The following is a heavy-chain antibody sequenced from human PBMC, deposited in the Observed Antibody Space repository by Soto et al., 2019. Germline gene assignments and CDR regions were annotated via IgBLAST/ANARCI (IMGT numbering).Heavy chain of an antibody. CDR1: GFTFSSYW. CDR3: AREKRGGYCYGPLEGPYYYYMDV. J-gene: IGHJ6*03. V-gene: IGHV3-7*01. Sequence: PGGSLRLSCAASGFTFSSYWMSWVRQAPGKGLKWVAKIKQDGSEKYYVDNVKGRITISRDNAKNSLYLQMNSLRAEDTAVYYCAREKRGGYCYGPLEGPYYYYMDVWGKGTTDTVSS. CDR2: IKQDGSEK. D-gene: IGHD5-18*01.